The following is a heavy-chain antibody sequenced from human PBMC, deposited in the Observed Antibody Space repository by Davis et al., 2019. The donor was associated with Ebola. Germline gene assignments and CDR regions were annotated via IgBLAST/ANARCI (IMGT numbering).Heavy chain of an antibody. J-gene: IGHJ6*04. CDR2: ISGDSLYT. Sequence: GESLKISCAASGFTFTDYYMGWIRQAPGKGLEWVSYISGDSLYTNYADSVKGRFTISRDNAKNSLSLQMNNLRAEDTAVYYCARDDYDFWGGYSPVYYYGMDVWGKGTTVTVSS. V-gene: IGHV3-11*06. CDR3: ARDDYDFWGGYSPVYYYGMDV. D-gene: IGHD3-3*01. CDR1: GFTFTDYY.